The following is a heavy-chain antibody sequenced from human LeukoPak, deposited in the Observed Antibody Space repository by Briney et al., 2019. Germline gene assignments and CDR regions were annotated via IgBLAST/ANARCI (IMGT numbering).Heavy chain of an antibody. CDR2: INIDGSSG. D-gene: IGHD1-26*01. J-gene: IGHJ4*02. Sequence: GGSLRLSCAGSGFTFSNYWMSWVRQAPGKGLVWVSRINIDGSSGSYADSVEGRFTISRDNAKNTVYLQMNSLRAEDTAVYYCTREVSGSLYFDYWGQGTLVTVSS. V-gene: IGHV3-74*01. CDR3: TREVSGSLYFDY. CDR1: GFTFSNYW.